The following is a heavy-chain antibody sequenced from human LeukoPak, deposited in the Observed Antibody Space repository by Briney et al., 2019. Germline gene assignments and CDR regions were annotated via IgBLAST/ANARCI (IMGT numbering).Heavy chain of an antibody. D-gene: IGHD3-22*01. CDR1: GFTFSSYA. J-gene: IGHJ4*02. CDR2: ISGSGGST. Sequence: PGGSLRLSCAASGFTFSSYAMSWVRQAPGKGLEWVSAISGSGGSTYYADSVKGRFTISRDNSKNTLYLQMNSLRAEDTAVYYCAKGEFGGYYLGIDYWGQGTLVTVSS. V-gene: IGHV3-23*01. CDR3: AKGEFGGYYLGIDY.